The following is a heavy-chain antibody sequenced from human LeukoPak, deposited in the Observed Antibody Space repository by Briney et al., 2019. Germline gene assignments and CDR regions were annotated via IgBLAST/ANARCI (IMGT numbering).Heavy chain of an antibody. Sequence: SETLSLTCAVYSGSFSGYYWGWIRQPPGKGLEWIGSIHFSGSTNYNPSLKSRVTIFVDTSKNQFSLKLSSVTAADTAVYYCARRSPTPYFDYWGQGTLVTVSS. CDR3: ARRSPTPYFDY. CDR1: SGSFSGYY. V-gene: IGHV4-34*01. CDR2: IHFSGST. J-gene: IGHJ4*02.